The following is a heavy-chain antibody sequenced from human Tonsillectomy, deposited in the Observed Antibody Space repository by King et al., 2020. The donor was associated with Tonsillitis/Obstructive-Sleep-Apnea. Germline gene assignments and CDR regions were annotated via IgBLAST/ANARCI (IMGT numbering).Heavy chain of an antibody. CDR2: ISYDGSNK. CDR1: GFTFSSYA. CDR3: AGGHYYDSSGYSYVWSFDI. J-gene: IGHJ3*02. V-gene: IGHV3-30*04. D-gene: IGHD3-22*01. Sequence: VQLVESGGGVVQPGRSLRLSCAASGFTFSSYAMHWVRQAPGKGLEWVAVISYDGSNKYYADSVKGRFTISRDNSKNTLYLQMNSLRAEDTAVYYCAGGHYYDSSGYSYVWSFDIWGQGTMVTVSS.